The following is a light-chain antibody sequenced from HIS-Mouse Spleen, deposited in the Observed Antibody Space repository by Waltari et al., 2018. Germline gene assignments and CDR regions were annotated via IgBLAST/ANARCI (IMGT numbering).Light chain of an antibody. CDR1: QSVLYSSNNKNY. CDR2: DAS. J-gene: IGKJ2*01. Sequence: DIVMTQSPDSLAVSLGERATINCKSSQSVLYSSNNKNYLAWYQQKPGQAPRLLIYDASNRATGIPARFSGSGSGTDFTLTISSLEPEDFAVYYCQQRSNWPRMYTFGQGTKLEIK. CDR3: QQRSNWPRMYT. V-gene: IGKV4-1*01.